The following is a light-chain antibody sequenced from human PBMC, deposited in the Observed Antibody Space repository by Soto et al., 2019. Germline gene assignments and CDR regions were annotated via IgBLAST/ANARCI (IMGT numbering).Light chain of an antibody. V-gene: IGKV3-11*01. CDR3: QQRKNWPPVT. CDR1: HSVSSN. J-gene: IGKJ4*01. CDR2: DAS. Sequence: EIVLTQAPATLSVSPGERATLSCRASHSVSSNLAWYQQKPGQAPRLLIYDASNRATGIPVRFSGSGSGTDFTLTISSLEPEDFAVYYCQQRKNWPPVTFGGGTKVDIK.